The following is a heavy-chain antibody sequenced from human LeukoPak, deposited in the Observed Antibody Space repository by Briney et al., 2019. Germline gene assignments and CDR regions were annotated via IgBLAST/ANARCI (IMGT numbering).Heavy chain of an antibody. D-gene: IGHD5-18*01. V-gene: IGHV3-48*01. CDR3: ARRPRSYGYESDY. CDR2: ISSSSSTI. J-gene: IGHJ4*02. CDR1: GFTFSSYS. Sequence: GGSLRLSCAASGFTFSSYSMNWVRQAPGKGLEWVSYISSSSSTIYYADSVKGRFTISRDNAKSSLYLQMNSLRAEDTAVYYCARRPRSYGYESDYWGQGTLVTVSS.